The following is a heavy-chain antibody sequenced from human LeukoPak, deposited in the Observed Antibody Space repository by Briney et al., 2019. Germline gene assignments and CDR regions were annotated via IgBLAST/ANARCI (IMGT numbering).Heavy chain of an antibody. V-gene: IGHV4-4*07. CDR3: ARGSSAALITIFDS. Sequence: PSETLSLTCTVSGGSISRYHWSWIRQPAGKGLEWIGRISTSGITNCNPSLKSRVTMSVDTSKNQFSLKLSSVTAADTAVYFCARGSSAALITIFDSWGQGTLVIVSS. J-gene: IGHJ4*02. D-gene: IGHD2-2*01. CDR2: ISTSGIT. CDR1: GGSISRYH.